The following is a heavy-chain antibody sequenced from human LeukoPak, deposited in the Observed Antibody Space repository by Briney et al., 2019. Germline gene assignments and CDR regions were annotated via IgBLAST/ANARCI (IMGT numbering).Heavy chain of an antibody. CDR2: ISSSSSTI. CDR3: ARDGTDCSSTSCYFSYYYYYYMDV. D-gene: IGHD2-2*01. Sequence: GGSLRLSCAASGFTFSSYSMLWVRQAPGKGLEWVSYISSSSSTIYYADSVKGRFTISRDNAKNSLYLQMNSLRAEDTAVYYCARDGTDCSSTSCYFSYYYYYYMDVWGEGTTVTISS. V-gene: IGHV3-48*01. J-gene: IGHJ6*03. CDR1: GFTFSSYS.